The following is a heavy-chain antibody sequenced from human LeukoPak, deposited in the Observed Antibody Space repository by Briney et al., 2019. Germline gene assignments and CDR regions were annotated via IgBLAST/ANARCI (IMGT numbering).Heavy chain of an antibody. Sequence: PSETLSLTCTVSGGSTSSYYWSWIRQPPGKGLEWIGYIYYSGSTNYNPSLKSRVTISVDTSKNQFSLKLSSVTAADTAVYYCARVFPSPGYWGQGTLVTVSS. J-gene: IGHJ4*02. D-gene: IGHD1-14*01. CDR2: IYYSGST. CDR3: ARVFPSPGY. CDR1: GGSTSSYY. V-gene: IGHV4-59*01.